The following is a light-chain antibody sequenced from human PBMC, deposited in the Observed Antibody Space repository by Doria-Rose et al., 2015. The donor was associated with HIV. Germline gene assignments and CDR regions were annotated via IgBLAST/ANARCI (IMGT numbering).Light chain of an antibody. Sequence: YQQKPGQSPVLVISLDTQRPSGIPERFSGSNSGSTATLTISGTQSMDEADYYCQAWDSTTVVFGGGTKLTVL. CDR3: QAWDSTTVV. J-gene: IGLJ2*01. V-gene: IGLV3-1*01. CDR2: LDT.